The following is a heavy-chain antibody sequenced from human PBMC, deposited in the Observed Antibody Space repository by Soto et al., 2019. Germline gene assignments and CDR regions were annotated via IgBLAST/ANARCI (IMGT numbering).Heavy chain of an antibody. CDR1: GYTFTGYY. Sequence: EASVKVSCKASGYTFTGYYMHWVRQAPGQGLEWMGWINPNSGGTNYAQKFQGWVTMTRDTSISTAYMELSRLRSDDTAVYYCAREAGYSYGFRYFDYWGQGTLVTVSS. V-gene: IGHV1-2*04. D-gene: IGHD5-18*01. CDR2: INPNSGGT. CDR3: AREAGYSYGFRYFDY. J-gene: IGHJ4*02.